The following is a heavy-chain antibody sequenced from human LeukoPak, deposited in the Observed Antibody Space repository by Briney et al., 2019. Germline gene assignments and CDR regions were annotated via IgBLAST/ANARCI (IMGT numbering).Heavy chain of an antibody. CDR1: GDSVSSNSAA. CDR2: TYYRSKWYN. D-gene: IGHD6-19*01. Sequence: SQTLSLTCAISGDSVSSNSAAWNWIRQSPSRGLEWLGGTYYRSKWYNDYAVSVKSRITINPDTSKNQFSLQLNSVTPEDTAVYYCARSPGIAVAGTLIDYWGQGTLVTVSS. V-gene: IGHV6-1*01. CDR3: ARSPGIAVAGTLIDY. J-gene: IGHJ4*02.